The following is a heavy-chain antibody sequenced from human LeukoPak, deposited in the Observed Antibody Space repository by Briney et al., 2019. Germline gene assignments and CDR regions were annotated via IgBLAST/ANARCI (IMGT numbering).Heavy chain of an antibody. J-gene: IGHJ4*02. Sequence: SETLSLTCAVYGGSFIGYYWSWIRQPPGKGLEWIGEINHSGSTNYNPSLKSRVTISVDTSKNQFSLKLSSVTAADTAVYYCARRNGAIDYWGQGTLVTVSS. CDR3: ARRNGAIDY. CDR1: GGSFIGYY. V-gene: IGHV4-34*01. D-gene: IGHD2-8*01. CDR2: INHSGST.